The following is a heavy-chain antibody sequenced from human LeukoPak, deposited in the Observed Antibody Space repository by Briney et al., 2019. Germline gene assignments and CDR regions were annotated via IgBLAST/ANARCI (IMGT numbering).Heavy chain of an antibody. CDR2: INSDGSST. D-gene: IGHD6-13*01. Sequence: GGSLRLSCAASGFTFSSYWMHWVRQAPGKGLVWVSRINSDGSSTSYADSVKGRFTISRDNSKNTLYLQMNSLRAEDTAVYYCAKDAIIAAAGYFDYWGQGTLVTVSS. CDR1: GFTFSSYW. J-gene: IGHJ4*02. V-gene: IGHV3-74*01. CDR3: AKDAIIAAAGYFDY.